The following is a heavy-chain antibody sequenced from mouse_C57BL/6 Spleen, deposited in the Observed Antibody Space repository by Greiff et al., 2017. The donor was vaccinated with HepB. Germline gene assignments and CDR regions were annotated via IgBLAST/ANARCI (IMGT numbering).Heavy chain of an antibody. J-gene: IGHJ2*01. CDR2: IDPSDSET. CDR3: ARGPDYGSSYNYFDY. CDR1: GYTFTSYW. V-gene: IGHV1-52*01. Sequence: QVQLQQPGAELVRPGSSVKLSCKASGYTFTSYWMHWVKQRPIQGLEWIGNIDPSDSETHYNQKFKDKATLTVDKSSSTAYMQLSSLTSEDSAVYNGARGPDYGSSYNYFDYWGQGTTLTVSS. D-gene: IGHD1-1*01.